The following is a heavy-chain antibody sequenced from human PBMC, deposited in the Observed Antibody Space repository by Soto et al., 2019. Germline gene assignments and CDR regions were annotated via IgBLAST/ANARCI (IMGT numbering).Heavy chain of an antibody. V-gene: IGHV3-23*01. J-gene: IGHJ5*02. CDR1: GITFSSYA. D-gene: IGHD2-15*01. CDR2: ISGSGGIT. CDR3: ANAVATPFGWFDP. Sequence: EVQLLESGGGLVQPGGSLRLSCAASGITFSSYAMNWVRQAPGKGLEWVSSISGSGGITHYADSVKGRFTISRDNSKNTLYLQMNTLRAADPAIYYCANAVATPFGWFDPWGQGTLVTVSS.